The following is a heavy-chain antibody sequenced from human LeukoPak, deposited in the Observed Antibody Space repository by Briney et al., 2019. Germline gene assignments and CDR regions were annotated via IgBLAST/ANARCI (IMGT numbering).Heavy chain of an antibody. CDR3: ARSGGSNPYYYFYYYMDV. V-gene: IGHV4-61*02. J-gene: IGHJ6*03. CDR1: GGSITSGADY. CDR2: LYSSGST. D-gene: IGHD1-26*01. Sequence: PSETLSLTCTVSGGSITSGADYWSWIRQPGGKGLEWIGRLYSSGSTNDNPSLKSRVTISADTSKNQFSLKLSSVTAADTAVYYCARSGGSNPYYYFYYYMDVWGKGTTVTVSS.